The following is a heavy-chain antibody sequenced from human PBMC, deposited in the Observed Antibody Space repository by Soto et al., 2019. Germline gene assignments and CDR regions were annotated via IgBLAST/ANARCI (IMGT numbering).Heavy chain of an antibody. Sequence: EVQLVESGGGLVQPGGSLRLSCAASKFSFSGYWMHWVRQAPGKGLMWVSRVNPDGSTTTYADSVKGRFTISRDNAKNTVFLQMNSLRADDTAVYYCAKVASGSYVGFDPWGQGTLVTVSS. CDR3: AKVASGSYVGFDP. D-gene: IGHD1-26*01. V-gene: IGHV3-74*01. J-gene: IGHJ5*02. CDR1: KFSFSGYW. CDR2: VNPDGSTT.